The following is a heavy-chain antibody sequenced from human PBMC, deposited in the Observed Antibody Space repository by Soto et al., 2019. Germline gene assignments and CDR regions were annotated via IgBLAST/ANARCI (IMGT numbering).Heavy chain of an antibody. D-gene: IGHD3-10*01. J-gene: IGHJ4*02. V-gene: IGHV3-21*01. CDR3: ARLSMVRGVRSFDY. Sequence: GKGLEWVSSISSSSSYIYYADSVKGRFTISRDNAKNSLYLQMNSLRAEDTAVYYCARLSMVRGVRSFDYWGQGTLVTVSS. CDR2: ISSSSSYI.